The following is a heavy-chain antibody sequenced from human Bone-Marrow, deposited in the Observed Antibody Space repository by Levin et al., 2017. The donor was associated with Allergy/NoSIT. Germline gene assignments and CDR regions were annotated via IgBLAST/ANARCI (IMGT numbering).Heavy chain of an antibody. CDR1: GGSISSSF. D-gene: IGHD2-21*02. CDR2: FWSTGSP. Sequence: SQTLSLTCTVSGGSISSSFCSWIRQPPGKGLEWIGSFWSTGSPNYNPSLKSRVTISTDTSKNQFSLSLGSVTAADTAVYYCATGDDATDYWSQGTLVTVSS. V-gene: IGHV4-59*01. CDR3: ATGDDATDY. J-gene: IGHJ4*02.